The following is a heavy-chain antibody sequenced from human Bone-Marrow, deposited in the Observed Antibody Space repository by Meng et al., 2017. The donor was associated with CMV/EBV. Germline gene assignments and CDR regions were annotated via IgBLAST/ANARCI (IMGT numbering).Heavy chain of an antibody. J-gene: IGHJ4*02. V-gene: IGHV4-34*01. D-gene: IGHD6-6*01. CDR1: GGSFSGYY. CDR3: ARDLSSIAARPGDY. CDR2: INHSGST. Sequence: SETLSLTCAVYGGSFSGYYWSWIRQPPGKGLEWIGEINHSGSTNYNPSLKSRVTISVDTSKNQFSLKLSSVTAADTAVYYCARDLSSIAARPGDYWGQGTLVTVSS.